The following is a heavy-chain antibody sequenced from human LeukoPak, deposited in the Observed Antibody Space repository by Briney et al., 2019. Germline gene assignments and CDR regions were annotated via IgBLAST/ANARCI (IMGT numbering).Heavy chain of an antibody. CDR2: IIPIFGAA. V-gene: IGHV1-69*05. Sequence: PSVNVSCKASVGTFSSYAISWGRPAPGQGGACVGGIIPIFGAANYAQKFQGRVTITTDESTSTAYMELSSLRSEDTAVYYCARSTYYYDSSGYYPMDYWGQGTLVTVSS. CDR3: ARSTYYYDSSGYYPMDY. D-gene: IGHD3-22*01. CDR1: VGTFSSYA. J-gene: IGHJ4*02.